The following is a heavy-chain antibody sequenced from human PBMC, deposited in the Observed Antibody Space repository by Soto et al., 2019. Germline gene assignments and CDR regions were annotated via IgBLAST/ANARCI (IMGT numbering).Heavy chain of an antibody. CDR2: IYQRGST. J-gene: IGHJ3*01. D-gene: IGHD4-17*01. V-gene: IGHV4-38-2*01. CDR3: VKSGDYGLDAFDL. Sequence: PSETLSLTCAVSNFSISSGYYWGWIRQPPGKGLEYIASIYQRGSTFYNPSLKSRITMSMDTSKNHSSLNLRSVTAADTAVYYCVKSGDYGLDAFDLWGQGTMVTVSS. CDR1: NFSISSGYY.